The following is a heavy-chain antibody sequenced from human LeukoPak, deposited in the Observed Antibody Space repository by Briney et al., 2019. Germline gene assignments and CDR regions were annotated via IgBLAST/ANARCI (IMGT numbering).Heavy chain of an antibody. CDR2: ISSSSSYI. D-gene: IGHD3-10*01. CDR1: GFTFGTYS. V-gene: IGHV3-21*01. CDR3: ARDAMVRGVLIDY. J-gene: IGHJ4*02. Sequence: PGGSLRLSCAASGFTFGTYSMNWVRQAPGKGLDWVSSISSSSSYIYYADSVKGRFTISRDNAKNSLFLQMSSLRAEDTAVYYCARDAMVRGVLIDYWGQGTLVTVSS.